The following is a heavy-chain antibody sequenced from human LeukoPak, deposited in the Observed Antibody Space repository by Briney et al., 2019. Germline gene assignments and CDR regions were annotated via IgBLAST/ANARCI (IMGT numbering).Heavy chain of an antibody. CDR3: ARSYNWNYDYFEY. J-gene: IGHJ4*02. D-gene: IGHD1-7*01. V-gene: IGHV5-51*01. CDR1: GYNFTNYW. CDR2: IYPVDSDT. Sequence: GESLKISCMGSGYNFTNYWVGWVRQMSGKGLEWMGIIYPVDSDTSYSPSFQGQVTISADKSVSTAYLQWSSLKASDTAIYYCARSYNWNYDYFEYWGQGTLVTVSS.